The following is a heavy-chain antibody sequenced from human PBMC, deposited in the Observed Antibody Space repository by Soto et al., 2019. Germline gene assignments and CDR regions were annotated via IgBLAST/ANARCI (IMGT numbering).Heavy chain of an antibody. CDR1: GFTFSSYW. J-gene: IGHJ6*02. CDR2: IHSDGSST. V-gene: IGHV3-74*01. Sequence: EVQLVESGGGLVQPGGSLRLSCAASGFTFSSYWMHWVRQAPGKGLVWVSRIHSDGSSTSYADSVKGRFTISRDNAKNTLYLQMNSLRAEDTAVYYCARGGKYSSSWSFSYYYGMDVWGQGTTVTVSS. CDR3: ARGGKYSSSWSFSYYYGMDV. D-gene: IGHD6-13*01.